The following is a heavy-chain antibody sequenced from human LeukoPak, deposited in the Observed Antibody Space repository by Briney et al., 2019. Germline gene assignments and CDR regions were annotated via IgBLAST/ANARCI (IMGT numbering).Heavy chain of an antibody. CDR2: MNPNSGNT. CDR3: ARHPIAVAGSDY. Sequence: ASVKVSCKASGYTFTSYDINWVRQATGQGLEWMGWMNPNSGNTGYAQKFQGRVTMTRNTSISTAYMELSSLRSEDTAVYYCARHPIAVAGSDYWGQGTLVTVSS. V-gene: IGHV1-8*01. CDR1: GYTFTSYD. J-gene: IGHJ4*02. D-gene: IGHD6-19*01.